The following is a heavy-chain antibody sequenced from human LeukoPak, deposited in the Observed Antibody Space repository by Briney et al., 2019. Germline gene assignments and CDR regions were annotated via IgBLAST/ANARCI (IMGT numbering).Heavy chain of an antibody. CDR3: ARGGGDYWYFDL. Sequence: SETLSLTCAVYGGSFTDFCWSWIRQPPGKGLEWIGEINPTGSTNYNPSLKSRVTISLDTSKNQVFLELNSVTAADTAVYYCARGGGDYWYFDLWGRGTLVTVSS. V-gene: IGHV4-34*01. J-gene: IGHJ2*01. CDR1: GGSFTDFC. CDR2: INPTGST. D-gene: IGHD2-21*01.